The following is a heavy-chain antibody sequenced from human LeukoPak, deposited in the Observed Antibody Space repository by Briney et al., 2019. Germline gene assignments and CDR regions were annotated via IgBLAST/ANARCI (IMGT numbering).Heavy chain of an antibody. CDR1: GGSISSSSYY. J-gene: IGHJ4*02. D-gene: IGHD3-10*01. CDR2: ISSSGSTI. CDR3: ASGSALLDY. Sequence: ETLSLTCTVSGGSISSSSYYWGWIRQAPGTGLEWVSYISSSGSTIYYADSVKGRFTISRDNAKNSLYLQMNSLRAEDTAVYYCASGSALLDYWGQGTLVTVSS. V-gene: IGHV3-11*04.